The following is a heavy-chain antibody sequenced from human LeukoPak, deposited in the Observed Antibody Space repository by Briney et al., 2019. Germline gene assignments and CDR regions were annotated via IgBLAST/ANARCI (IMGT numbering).Heavy chain of an antibody. CDR3: ARRAGKQAYYDCGSGYAAFDI. Sequence: PGGSLRLSCAASGFTFSSYAMSWVRQAPGKGLEWVSAISGSGGSTYYADSVKGRFTISRDNSKNTLYLQMNSLRAEDTPVYDCARRAGKQAYYDCGSGYAAFDIWGQGTMVTVSS. V-gene: IGHV3-23*01. J-gene: IGHJ3*02. CDR1: GFTFSSYA. CDR2: ISGSGGST. D-gene: IGHD3-3*01.